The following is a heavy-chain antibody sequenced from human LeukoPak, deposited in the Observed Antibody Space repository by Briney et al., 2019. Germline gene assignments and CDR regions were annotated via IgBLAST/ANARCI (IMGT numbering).Heavy chain of an antibody. CDR3: ARGGGYYYDSSGYIDY. CDR1: GGSISSSSYY. V-gene: IGHV4-39*07. D-gene: IGHD3-22*01. Sequence: PSGTLSLTCTVSGGSISSSSYYWGWIRQPPGKGLEWIGSIYYSGSTYYNPSLKSRVTISVDTSKNQFSLKLSSVTAADTAVYCCARGGGYYYDSSGYIDYWGQGTLVTVSS. J-gene: IGHJ4*02. CDR2: IYYSGST.